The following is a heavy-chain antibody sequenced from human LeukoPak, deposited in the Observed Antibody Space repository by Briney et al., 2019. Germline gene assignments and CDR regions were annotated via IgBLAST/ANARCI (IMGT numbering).Heavy chain of an antibody. CDR2: IYYSGST. D-gene: IGHD4-17*01. J-gene: IGHJ5*02. Sequence: SETLSLTCTVSGGSISSSSYYWGWIRQPPGKGLEWIGSIYYSGSTYYNPSLKSRVTISVDTSKNQFSLKLSSVTAADTAVYYCARRRVTTGWFDPWGQGTLVTVSS. CDR3: ARRRVTTGWFDP. V-gene: IGHV4-39*07. CDR1: GGSISSSSYY.